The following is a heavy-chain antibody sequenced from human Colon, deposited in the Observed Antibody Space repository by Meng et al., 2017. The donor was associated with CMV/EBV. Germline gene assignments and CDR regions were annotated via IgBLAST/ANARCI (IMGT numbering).Heavy chain of an antibody. V-gene: IGHV3-66*02. CDR3: ARGRRYCTSDSCYIFDS. J-gene: IGHJ4*02. CDR2: LYSGNTT. D-gene: IGHD2-2*02. CDR1: GVILSSMY. Sequence: LSLTCAASGVILSSMYMNWVRQTPGKGLEWVALLYSGNTTKYADSVTGRFTISRDSSKNTLYLQMNNVRPEDTAIYYCARGRRYCTSDSCYIFDSWGQGALVTVSS.